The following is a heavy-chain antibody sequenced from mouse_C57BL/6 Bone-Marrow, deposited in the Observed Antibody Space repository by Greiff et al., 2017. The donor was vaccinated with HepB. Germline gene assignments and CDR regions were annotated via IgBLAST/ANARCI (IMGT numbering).Heavy chain of an antibody. D-gene: IGHD1-1*01. V-gene: IGHV1-82*01. CDR3: ARKGITTVAPFAY. CDR2: IYPGDGDT. CDR1: GYAFSSSW. Sequence: QVQLQQSGPELVKPGASVKISCKASGYAFSSSWMNWVKQRPGKGLEWIGRIYPGDGDTNYNGKFKGKATLTADKSSSTAYMQLSSLTSEDSAVYFCARKGITTVAPFAYWGQGTLVTVSS. J-gene: IGHJ3*01.